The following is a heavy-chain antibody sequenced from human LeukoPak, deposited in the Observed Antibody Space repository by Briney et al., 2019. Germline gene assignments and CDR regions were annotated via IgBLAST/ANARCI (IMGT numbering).Heavy chain of an antibody. CDR2: ISGSGGST. J-gene: IGHJ3*02. D-gene: IGHD3-22*01. Sequence: PGGSLRLSRAASGFTFSSYGMSWVRQAPGKGLEWVSAISGSGGSTYYADSVKGRFTISRDNSKNTLYLQMNSLRAEDTAVYYCASGPQGYYDSSGYYDAFDIWGQGTMVTVSS. V-gene: IGHV3-23*01. CDR1: GFTFSSYG. CDR3: ASGPQGYYDSSGYYDAFDI.